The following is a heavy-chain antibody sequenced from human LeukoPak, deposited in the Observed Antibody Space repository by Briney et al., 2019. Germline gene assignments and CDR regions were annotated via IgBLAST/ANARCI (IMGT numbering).Heavy chain of an antibody. CDR2: IYHSGST. Sequence: PSETLSLTCAVSGGSISSGGYSWSWIRQPPGKGLEWIGYIYHSGSTYYNPSLKSRVTISVDRSKNQFSLKLSSVTAADTAVYYCAACIVGATNFDHWGQGTPVTVSS. J-gene: IGHJ4*02. V-gene: IGHV4-30-2*01. CDR3: AACIVGATNFDH. D-gene: IGHD1-26*01. CDR1: GGSISSGGYS.